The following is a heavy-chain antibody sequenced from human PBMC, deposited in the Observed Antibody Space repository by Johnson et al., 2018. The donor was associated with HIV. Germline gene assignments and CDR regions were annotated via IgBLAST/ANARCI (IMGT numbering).Heavy chain of an antibody. D-gene: IGHD3-10*01. J-gene: IGHJ3*02. CDR1: GFTFSSYG. V-gene: IGHV3-33*06. CDR2: IWYDGSNK. CDR3: AKALRITMVQVYHRGGDAFDI. Sequence: QVQLVESGGGVVQPGRSLRLSCAASGFTFSSYGMHWVRQAPGKGLEWVAVIWYDGSNKYYADSVKGRFTISRDNAKNSLYLQLNSLRAEDTAVYYCAKALRITMVQVYHRGGDAFDIWGQGTMVTVSS.